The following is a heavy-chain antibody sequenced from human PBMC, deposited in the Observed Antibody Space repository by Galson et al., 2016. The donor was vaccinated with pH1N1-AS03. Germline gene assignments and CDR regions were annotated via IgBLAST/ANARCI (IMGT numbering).Heavy chain of an antibody. D-gene: IGHD2-15*01. CDR1: GFIFDDYA. CDR3: AKSPGYCSAGSCSDQGYFDY. Sequence: SLRLSCAASGFIFDDYAMHWVRQAPGKGLEWVSGISWNSGSTGYADSVKGRFTISRDNAKNSLYLQMNSLRAEDTAFYYCAKSPGYCSAGSCSDQGYFDYWGQGTLVTVSS. CDR2: ISWNSGST. V-gene: IGHV3-9*01. J-gene: IGHJ4*01.